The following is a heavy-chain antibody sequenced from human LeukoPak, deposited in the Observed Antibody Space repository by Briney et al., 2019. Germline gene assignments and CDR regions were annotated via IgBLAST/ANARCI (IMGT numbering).Heavy chain of an antibody. J-gene: IGHJ4*02. CDR2: IYYSGST. CDR3: ARASSGYYWDFDY. CDR1: GGSISSSSYY. V-gene: IGHV4-39*01. D-gene: IGHD3-22*01. Sequence: PSETLSLTCTVSGGSISSSSYYWGWIRQPPGKGLEWIGSIYYSGSTYYNPSLKSRVTLSADTSKNQFSLKVTSVTAADTAVYYCARASSGYYWDFDYWGQGALVTVSS.